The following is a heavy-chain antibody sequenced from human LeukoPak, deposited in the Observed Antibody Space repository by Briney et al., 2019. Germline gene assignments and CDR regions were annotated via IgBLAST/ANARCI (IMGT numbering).Heavy chain of an antibody. CDR2: IYHSGST. CDR1: GGSISSGGYS. D-gene: IGHD1/OR15-1a*01. V-gene: IGHV4-30-2*01. Sequence: SQTLSLTCAVSGGSISSGGYSWSWVRQPPGEGLEWVGYIYHSGSTYYNPSLKSRVTISVDTSKNQFSLKLSSVTAADTAVYYCARETAATSTIDYWGQGTLVTVSS. J-gene: IGHJ4*02. CDR3: ARETAATSTIDY.